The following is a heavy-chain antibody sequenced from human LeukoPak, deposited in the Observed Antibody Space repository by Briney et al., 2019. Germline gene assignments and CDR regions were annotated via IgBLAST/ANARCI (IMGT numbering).Heavy chain of an antibody. V-gene: IGHV3-7*01. D-gene: IGHD2-15*01. CDR2: INQDSSEK. CDR1: GFTFSNYW. J-gene: IGHJ1*01. CDR3: ARRLLGYCSGGSCYSGYFQH. Sequence: GGSLRLSCAASGFTFSNYWMSWVLQAPGKGLEWVANINQDSSEKYYVDSVKGRFTISRDNAKNSLYLQLTPLRPEDTAVYYCARRLLGYCSGGSCYSGYFQHWGQGTLVTVSS.